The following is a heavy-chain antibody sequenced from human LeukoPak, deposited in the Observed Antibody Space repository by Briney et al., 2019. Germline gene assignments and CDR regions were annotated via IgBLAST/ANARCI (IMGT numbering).Heavy chain of an antibody. CDR2: IYYSGST. CDR3: ARSDLTAGDAFDI. Sequence: SQTLSLTCTVSGGSIGSGDYYWSWIRQPPGKGLEWIGYIYYSGSTYYNPSLKSRVTISLDTSKNQFSLKLSSVTAADTAVYYCARSDLTAGDAFDIWGQGTMVTVSS. CDR1: GGSIGSGDYY. V-gene: IGHV4-30-4*01. J-gene: IGHJ3*02. D-gene: IGHD1-14*01.